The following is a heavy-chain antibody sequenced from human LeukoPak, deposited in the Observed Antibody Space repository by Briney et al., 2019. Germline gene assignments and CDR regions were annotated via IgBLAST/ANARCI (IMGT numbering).Heavy chain of an antibody. Sequence: PSETLSLTCAVYGGSFSGYYWSWIRQPPGKGLEWIGEINHSGSTNYNPSLKSRVTISVDPSKHQFSLKLSSVSAADTAVYYCARGHSGIVVVPAATDHYYYYYMDVWGKGTTVTVSS. D-gene: IGHD2-2*01. J-gene: IGHJ6*03. CDR1: GGSFSGYY. CDR3: ARGHSGIVVVPAATDHYYYYYMDV. CDR2: INHSGST. V-gene: IGHV4-34*01.